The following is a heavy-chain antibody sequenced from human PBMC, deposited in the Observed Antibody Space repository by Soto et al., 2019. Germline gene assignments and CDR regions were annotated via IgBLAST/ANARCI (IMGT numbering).Heavy chain of an antibody. CDR2: ISGSGANT. V-gene: IGHV3-23*01. J-gene: IGHJ5*02. CDR1: GFTFSRFA. D-gene: IGHD2-15*01. Sequence: EVQLLESGGGLVQPGESLRLSCAASGFTFSRFAMNWVRQAPGKGLEWVSVISGSGANTYHADSVKGRFAISRDNSKNTLYLQMDSLRVEDTAVYYCAKGDKESMYGSSNRWGQGTLVTVSS. CDR3: AKGDKESMYGSSNR.